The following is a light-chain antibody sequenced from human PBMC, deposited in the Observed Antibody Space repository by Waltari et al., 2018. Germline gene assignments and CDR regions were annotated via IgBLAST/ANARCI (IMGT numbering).Light chain of an antibody. V-gene: IGLV3-25*03. CDR2: RNT. CDR3: QSADDSGDHVL. Sequence: SSDLTHPPSMSVSPGQTDATTCSGDRLADKSVNWFQKKYGQAPVAVIRRNTGRPPGIPERFAGSDSGTTNTLLISGVQPDDEADYYCQSADDSGDHVLFGGGTKLTVL. J-gene: IGLJ3*02. CDR1: RLADKS.